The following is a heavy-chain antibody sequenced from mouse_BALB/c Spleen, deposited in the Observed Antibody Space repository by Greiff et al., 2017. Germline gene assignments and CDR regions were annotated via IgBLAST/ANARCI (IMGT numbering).Heavy chain of an antibody. D-gene: IGHD2-14*01. CDR3: AREGVRRGWYFDY. J-gene: IGHJ2*01. CDR2: ISTYYGDA. Sequence: VQLQQPGAELVRPGASVKLSCKGSGYTFTDYAMHWVKQSHAKSLEWIGVISTYYGDASYNQKFKGKATMTVDKSSSTAYMELARLTSEDSAIYYCAREGVRRGWYFDYWGQGTTLTVSS. V-gene: IGHV1S137*01. CDR1: GYTFTDYA.